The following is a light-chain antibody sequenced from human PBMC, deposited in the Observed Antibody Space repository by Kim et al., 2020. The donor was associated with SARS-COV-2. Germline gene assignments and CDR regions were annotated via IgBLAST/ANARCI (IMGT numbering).Light chain of an antibody. CDR3: QSADSSGPNWV. CDR1: ALPKQY. Sequence: SYELTQQPSVSVSPGQTARITCSGDALPKQYAYWYQQKPGQAPVLVIYKDSERPSGIPERFSGSSSGTTVTLTISGVQAEDEADYYCQSADSSGPNWVFGGGTQLTVL. CDR2: KDS. V-gene: IGLV3-25*03. J-gene: IGLJ3*02.